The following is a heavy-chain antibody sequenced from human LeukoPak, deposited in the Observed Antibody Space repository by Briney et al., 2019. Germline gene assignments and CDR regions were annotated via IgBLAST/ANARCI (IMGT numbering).Heavy chain of an antibody. J-gene: IGHJ4*02. D-gene: IGHD3-10*01. CDR3: AKHYYGSGSQKYYFDY. V-gene: IGHV3-30*02. Sequence: GGSLRLSCAASGFIFSDYGMHWVRHAPGKGLELVTLVRNDGSDKYYADSVKGRFTISRDNSKDTLYLQMNSLRPEDTAVYYCAKHYYGSGSQKYYFDYWGQGTLVTVSS. CDR1: GFIFSDYG. CDR2: VRNDGSDK.